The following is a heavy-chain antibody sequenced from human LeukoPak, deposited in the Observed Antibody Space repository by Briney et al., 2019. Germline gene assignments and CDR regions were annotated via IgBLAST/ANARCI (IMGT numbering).Heavy chain of an antibody. V-gene: IGHV4-59*01. CDR1: GGSISSYY. J-gene: IGHJ4*02. Sequence: PSETLSLTCTVSGGSISSYYWSWIRQPPGKGLEWIGYISYSGSTNYNPSLKSRVTISVDTSKHQFSLKLSAVTAADTAVYYCARGPHKFDYWGQGSLLTVSS. CDR2: ISYSGST. CDR3: ARGPHKFDY.